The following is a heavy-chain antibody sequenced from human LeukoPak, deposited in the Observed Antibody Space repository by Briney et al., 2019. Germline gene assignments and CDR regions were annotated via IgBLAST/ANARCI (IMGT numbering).Heavy chain of an antibody. Sequence: ASVKVSCKASGYTFTSYDINWVRQATRHGLEWMGWMNPNSGNTGYAQKFQGRVTMTRNTSISTAYMELSSLRSEDTAVDYCARARKHREHGCNSLGYWGQGTLVTVSS. V-gene: IGHV1-8*01. J-gene: IGHJ4*02. CDR3: ARARKHREHGCNSLGY. CDR2: MNPNSGNT. D-gene: IGHD4-23*01. CDR1: GYTFTSYD.